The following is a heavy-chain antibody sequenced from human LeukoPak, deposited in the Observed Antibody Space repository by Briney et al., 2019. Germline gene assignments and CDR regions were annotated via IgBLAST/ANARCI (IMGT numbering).Heavy chain of an antibody. V-gene: IGHV3-23*01. CDR1: GFTFSSYA. D-gene: IGHD6-13*01. CDR3: AKDIGIAAADENAFDI. CDR2: ISGSGGST. J-gene: IGHJ3*02. Sequence: GGSLRLSCAASGFTFSSYAMSWVRQAPGKGLEWVSAISGSGGSTYCADSVKGRFTISRDNSKNTLYLQMNSLRAEDTAVYYCAKDIGIAAADENAFDIWGQGTMVTVSS.